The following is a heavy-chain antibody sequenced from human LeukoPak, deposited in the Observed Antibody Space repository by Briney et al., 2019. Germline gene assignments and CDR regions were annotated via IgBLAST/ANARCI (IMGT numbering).Heavy chain of an antibody. Sequence: GGSLRLSCAASGFTFNTYAMTWVRQAPGKGLEWVSGISSNGDSTYYADSVKGRLTISRDNAKNSLYLQMNSLRAEDTAVYYCARVVVQLWLPYNWFDPWGQGTLVTVSS. CDR2: ISSNGDST. CDR1: GFTFNTYA. V-gene: IGHV3-23*01. J-gene: IGHJ5*02. CDR3: ARVVVQLWLPYNWFDP. D-gene: IGHD5-18*01.